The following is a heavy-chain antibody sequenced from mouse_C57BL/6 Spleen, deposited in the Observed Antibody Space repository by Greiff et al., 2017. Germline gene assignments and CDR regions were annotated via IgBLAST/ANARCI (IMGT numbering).Heavy chain of an antibody. Sequence: QVTLKESGPGILQSSQTLSLTCSFSGFSLSTSGMGVSWIRQPSGKGLEWLAHIYWDDDKRYNPSLKSRLTISKDTSRNQVFLKITSVDTADTATYYFARRTLYDGYWEYYFDYWGQGTTLTVSS. CDR1: GFSLSTSGMG. J-gene: IGHJ2*01. V-gene: IGHV8-12*01. CDR2: IYWDDDK. D-gene: IGHD2-3*01. CDR3: ARRTLYDGYWEYYFDY.